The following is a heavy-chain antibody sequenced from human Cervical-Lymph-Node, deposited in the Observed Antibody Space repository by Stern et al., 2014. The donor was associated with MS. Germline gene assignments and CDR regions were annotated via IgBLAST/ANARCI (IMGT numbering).Heavy chain of an antibody. Sequence: QLVQSGAEVKKPESSVKVSCRASGGTISWVRQAPGQGLEWMGWIIPIFGTTHYAQKFRGRVTITADESTSTVYMELTNLRSEDTAVYYCASGGVTAYCSGSGCYGWFDPWGQGTLVTVSA. V-gene: IGHV1-69*01. CDR2: IIPIFGTT. CDR3: ASGGVTAYCSGSGCYGWFDP. J-gene: IGHJ5*02. D-gene: IGHD2-15*01. CDR1: GGT.